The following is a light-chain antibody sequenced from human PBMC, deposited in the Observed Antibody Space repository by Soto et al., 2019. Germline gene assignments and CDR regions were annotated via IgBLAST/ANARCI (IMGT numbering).Light chain of an antibody. CDR3: SSYAGSNIL. V-gene: IGLV2-8*01. J-gene: IGLJ2*01. Sequence: QSVLTQPPSASVSPGQSVTISCTGTSSDVGGYNFVSWYQQHPGKAPKLMIYEVSKRPSGVPDRFSGSKSGNTASLTVSGLQAEDEADYYCSSYAGSNILFGGGTKLTVL. CDR2: EVS. CDR1: SSDVGGYNF.